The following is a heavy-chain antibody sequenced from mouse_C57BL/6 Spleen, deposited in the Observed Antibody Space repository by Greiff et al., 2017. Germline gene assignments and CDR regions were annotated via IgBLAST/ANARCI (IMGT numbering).Heavy chain of an antibody. V-gene: IGHV1-39*01. CDR2: INPNYGTT. CDR1: GYSFTDYN. D-gene: IGHD1-1*01. J-gene: IGHJ3*01. CDR3: AGRTTVEDPFAY. Sequence: EMQLQQSGPELVKPGASVKISCKASGYSFTDYNMNWVKQSTGKSLEWIGVINPNYGTTSYNQKFKGKATLTVDQSSSTAYMQLNSLTSEDYAVYYYAGRTTVEDPFAYWGQGTLVTVSA.